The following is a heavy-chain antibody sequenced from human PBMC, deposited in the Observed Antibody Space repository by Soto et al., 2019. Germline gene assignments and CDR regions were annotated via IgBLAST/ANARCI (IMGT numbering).Heavy chain of an antibody. J-gene: IGHJ4*02. CDR1: GGTFSSYA. D-gene: IGHD3-3*01. CDR3: AVGDTIFGVVMTYFDY. CDR2: IIPIFGTA. Sequence: QVQLVQSGAEVKKPGSSVKVSCKASGGTFSSYAISWVRQAPGQGLEWMGGIIPIFGTANYAQKFQGRVTVTANESTSTGYMELSRLRSEDTAVYYGAVGDTIFGVVMTYFDYWGQGTLVTVSS. V-gene: IGHV1-69*12.